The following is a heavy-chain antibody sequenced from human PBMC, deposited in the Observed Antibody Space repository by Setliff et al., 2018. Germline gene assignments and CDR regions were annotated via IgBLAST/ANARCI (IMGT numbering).Heavy chain of an antibody. D-gene: IGHD1-26*01. J-gene: IGHJ3*02. Sequence: SETLSLTCTVSGDSISSGDYYWSWIRQPPGKGLEWIGFIYYSGSTNYNPSLKSRVTMSVDTSKNQFSLKLSSVTAADTAVYYCARKGISALSGAFDMWGQGTMVTVSS. V-gene: IGHV4-61*08. CDR1: GDSISSGDYY. CDR2: IYYSGST. CDR3: ARKGISALSGAFDM.